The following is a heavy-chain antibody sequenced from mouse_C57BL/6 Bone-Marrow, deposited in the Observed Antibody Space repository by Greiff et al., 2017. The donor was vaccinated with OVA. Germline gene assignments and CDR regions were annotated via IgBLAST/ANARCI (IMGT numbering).Heavy chain of an antibody. V-gene: IGHV5-2*01. D-gene: IGHD4-1*01. CDR3: ARHWDGPHWYFDV. CDR2: INSDGGST. J-gene: IGHJ1*03. Sequence: DVKLVESGGGLVQPGESLKLSCESNEYEFPSHDMSWVRKTPEKRLELVAAINSDGGSTYYPDTMERRFIISRDNTKKTLYLQMSSLRSEDTALDYCARHWDGPHWYFDVWGTGTTVTVSS. CDR1: EYEFPSHD.